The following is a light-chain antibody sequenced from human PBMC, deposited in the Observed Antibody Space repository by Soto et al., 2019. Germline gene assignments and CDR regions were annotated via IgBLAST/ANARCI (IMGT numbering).Light chain of an antibody. CDR3: QQYYGTPPT. V-gene: IGKV4-1*01. J-gene: IGKJ2*01. CDR2: WAS. CDR1: QTVLHDTDSRNY. Sequence: EIVMTQSPEFLSVSLGETATINCKSTQTVLHDTDSRNYLSWFQQKPGQPPKLLISWASTRESGVPARFSGSGSETDFTLTISDLRAEDVAVYYCQQYYGTPPTFGQGSKLDIK.